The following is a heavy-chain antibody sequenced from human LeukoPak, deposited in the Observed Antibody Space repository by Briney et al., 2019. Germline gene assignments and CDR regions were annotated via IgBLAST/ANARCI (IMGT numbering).Heavy chain of an antibody. CDR1: GLTFSNYA. CDR2: ISESGTGT. J-gene: IGHJ4*02. D-gene: IGHD5-18*01. CDR3: AEDIAQGYTYGSIEQDY. V-gene: IGHV3-23*01. Sequence: EGSLRLSCAASGLTFSNYAMSWVRQAPGKGLEWVSAISESGTGTYYADSVKGRFTISRDNSKNTLSLQMNSLRAEDTAVYYCAEDIAQGYTYGSIEQDYWGQGTLVTVSS.